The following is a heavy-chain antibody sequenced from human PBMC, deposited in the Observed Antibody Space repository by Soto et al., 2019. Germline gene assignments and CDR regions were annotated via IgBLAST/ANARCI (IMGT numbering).Heavy chain of an antibody. J-gene: IGHJ5*02. D-gene: IGHD2-2*02. CDR1: GGSISSGGYY. CDR2: IYYSGNT. V-gene: IGHV4-31*03. Sequence: QVQLQESGPGLVKPSQTLSLTCTVSGGSISSGGYYWSWIRQHPGKGLEWIGYIYYSGNTYYNPCLQSRVTISVDTSKNQFALKLSSVTAADTAVYYCARGGRYCSSTSCYTRRAPHNWFDPWGQGTLVTVSS. CDR3: ARGGRYCSSTSCYTRRAPHNWFDP.